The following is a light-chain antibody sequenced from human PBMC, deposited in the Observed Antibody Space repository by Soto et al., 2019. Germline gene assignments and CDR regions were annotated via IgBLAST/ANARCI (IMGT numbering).Light chain of an antibody. CDR3: QQYGISRIT. Sequence: EIVLSQSPGTLSLPPGERATLSCRASQSVSSSYLAWYQQKPGQAPRLLIYGASSRATGIPDRFSGSGSGTDFTLTISRLEPEDFALYYCQQYGISRITFGQGTRPAIK. CDR2: GAS. CDR1: QSVSSSY. V-gene: IGKV3-20*01. J-gene: IGKJ5*01.